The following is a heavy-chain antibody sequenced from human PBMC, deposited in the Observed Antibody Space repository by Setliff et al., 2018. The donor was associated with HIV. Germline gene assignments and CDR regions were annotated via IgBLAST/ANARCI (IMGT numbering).Heavy chain of an antibody. D-gene: IGHD6-19*01. Sequence: PGGSLRLSCAASGFTFSSCWVTWVRQGPGKGLEWVANIKQDGSEKYYPDSVKGRFTTSRDNARNSLYLEMNSLRVEDTAVYYCAKDKGSSGWSAWGQRTLVTVSS. CDR1: GFTFSSCW. J-gene: IGHJ5*02. CDR2: IKQDGSEK. CDR3: AKDKGSSGWSA. V-gene: IGHV3-7*03.